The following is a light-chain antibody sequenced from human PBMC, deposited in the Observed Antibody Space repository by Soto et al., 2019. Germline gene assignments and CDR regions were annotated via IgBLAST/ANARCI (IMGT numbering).Light chain of an antibody. CDR2: VAS. CDR3: QQYGTSPIA. J-gene: IGKJ5*01. Sequence: EIVLTQSPGTLSLSPGERATLSCRASQNVGGRFLAWYQQKPGQAPRLLINVASTRATGIPDRFSGSGSGTDFTLTISRLEPEAFAVYYCQQYGTSPIAFGQGTRL. V-gene: IGKV3-20*01. CDR1: QNVGGRF.